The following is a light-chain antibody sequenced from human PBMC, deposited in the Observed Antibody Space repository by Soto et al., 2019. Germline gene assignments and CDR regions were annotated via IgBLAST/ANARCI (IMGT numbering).Light chain of an antibody. Sequence: DIQMTQSPSSLSASVGDRVTITCQASQDITDFLNWYKQKPGKAPKLLIYDASNLETGVPSRFSGSGSGTHFTLNISSLQAEDIATYYCQQYDDVPITFGQGTRLEIK. J-gene: IGKJ5*01. CDR2: DAS. CDR3: QQYDDVPIT. V-gene: IGKV1-33*01. CDR1: QDITDF.